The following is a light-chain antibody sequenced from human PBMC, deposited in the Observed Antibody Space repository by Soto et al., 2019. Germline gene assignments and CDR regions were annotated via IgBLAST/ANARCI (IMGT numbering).Light chain of an antibody. CDR1: SGSVSTSYY. Sequence: QAVVTQEPAFSVSPGGTVILTCGLTSGSVSTSYYPSWYQQSPGLAPRTLIYNTTTRSSGVPDRFSGSILGNKAALTITGAQSDDESDYLCALYVGSGTVVFGGWTKL. J-gene: IGLJ2*01. CDR3: ALYVGSGTVV. CDR2: NTT. V-gene: IGLV8-61*01.